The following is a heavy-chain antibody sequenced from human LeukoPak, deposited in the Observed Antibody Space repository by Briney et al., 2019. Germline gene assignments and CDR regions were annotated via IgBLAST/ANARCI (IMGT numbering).Heavy chain of an antibody. CDR2: IRYDGSDK. Sequence: PGGSLRLSCAASGFIFTDYGMHWVRQAPGKGLEWLTFIRYDGSDKYYADSVKGRFTISRDNSKNTLYLQMNSLRVEDTALYYCGRGDSSGWYFDYWGQGTLVTVSS. CDR1: GFIFTDYG. V-gene: IGHV3-30*02. J-gene: IGHJ4*02. CDR3: GRGDSSGWYFDY. D-gene: IGHD6-19*01.